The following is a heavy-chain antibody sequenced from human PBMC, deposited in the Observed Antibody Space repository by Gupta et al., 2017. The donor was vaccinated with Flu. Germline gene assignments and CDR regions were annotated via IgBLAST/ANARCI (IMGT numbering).Heavy chain of an antibody. D-gene: IGHD1-26*01. J-gene: IGHJ4*02. CDR2: IRSKIHGGTT. CDR1: GFTFGDYG. V-gene: IGHV3-49*03. CDR3: SRDLQVGSTVYDY. Sequence: EVQLVESGGGLVQAGRSLRLSCIVSGFTFGDYGMSWIRQAPGKGLEWVGLIRSKIHGGTTDYAASVKGRSTISRDDSKSIAYLQMNSLKTEDTAVYYCSRDLQVGSTVYDYWGQGTLVTVSS.